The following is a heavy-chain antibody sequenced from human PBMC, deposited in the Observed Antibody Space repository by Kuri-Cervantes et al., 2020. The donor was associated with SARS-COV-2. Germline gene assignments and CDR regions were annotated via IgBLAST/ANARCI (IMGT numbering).Heavy chain of an antibody. V-gene: IGHV3-23*01. CDR1: GFTFSSYA. CDR2: ISGSGGST. D-gene: IGHD1-26*01. Sequence: GGSLRLSCAASGFTFSSYAMSWVRQAPGKELEWVSAISGSGGSTYYADSVKGRFTISRDNSKNTLYLQMNSLRAEDTAVYYCVVGAYDAFDIWGQGTMVTVSS. J-gene: IGHJ3*02. CDR3: VVGAYDAFDI.